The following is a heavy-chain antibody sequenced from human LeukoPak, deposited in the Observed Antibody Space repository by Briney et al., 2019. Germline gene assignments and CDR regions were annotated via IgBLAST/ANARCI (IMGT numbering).Heavy chain of an antibody. Sequence: SETLSLTCTVSGGSISSYYWSWIRQPPGKGLEWIGYIYYSGSTNYNPSLKSRVTISVDTSKNQFSLKLSSVAAADTAVYYCARGYSSGWYVYWGQGTLVTVSS. V-gene: IGHV4-59*08. CDR2: IYYSGST. J-gene: IGHJ4*02. CDR1: GGSISSYY. D-gene: IGHD6-19*01. CDR3: ARGYSSGWYVY.